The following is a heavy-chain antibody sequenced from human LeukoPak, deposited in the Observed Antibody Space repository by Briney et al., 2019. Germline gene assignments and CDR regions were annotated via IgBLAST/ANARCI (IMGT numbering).Heavy chain of an antibody. CDR3: AKVAGASEKYFDY. CDR2: FYPTGVS. D-gene: IGHD1-26*01. V-gene: IGHV4-4*07. J-gene: IGHJ4*02. CDR1: GGSFSRSY. Sequence: PSETLSLTXNVSGGSFSRSYWSWIRQPAGKGLEWIGRFYPTGVSNYHPSLRSRVTMSVDTSKNQFFLKLTSVTAADTAVYYCAKVAGASEKYFDYWGQGILVTVSS.